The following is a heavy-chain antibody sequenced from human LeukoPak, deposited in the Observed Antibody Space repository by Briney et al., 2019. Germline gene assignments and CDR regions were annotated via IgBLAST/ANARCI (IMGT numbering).Heavy chain of an antibody. V-gene: IGHV3-30*04. CDR2: ISYDGSNK. CDR3: AIKGSSGWPYYFDY. D-gene: IGHD6-19*01. CDR1: GFTFSSYA. J-gene: IGHJ4*02. Sequence: GGSLRLSCAASGFTFSSYAMHWVRQAPGKGLEWVAVISYDGSNKYYADSVKGRFTISRDNSKNTLYLQMNSLRAEDTAVYYCAIKGSSGWPYYFDYWGQGTLVTVSS.